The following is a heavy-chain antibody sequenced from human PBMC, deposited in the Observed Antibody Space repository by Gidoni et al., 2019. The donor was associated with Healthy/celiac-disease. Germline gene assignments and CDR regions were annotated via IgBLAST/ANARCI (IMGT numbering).Heavy chain of an antibody. CDR2: FDPEDGET. J-gene: IGHJ4*02. Sequence: QVQLVQSGAEVKKPGASVKVSCQVSGYTLTELSMHWVRQAPGKGLEWMGGFDPEDGETIYAQKFQGRVTMTEDTSTDTAYMELSSLRSEDTAVYYCATNGPMPQAAGTHFDYWGQGTLVTVSS. V-gene: IGHV1-24*01. CDR3: ATNGPMPQAAGTHFDY. CDR1: GYTLTELS. D-gene: IGHD6-13*01.